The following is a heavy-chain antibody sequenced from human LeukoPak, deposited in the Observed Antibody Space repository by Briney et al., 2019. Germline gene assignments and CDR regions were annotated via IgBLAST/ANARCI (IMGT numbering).Heavy chain of an antibody. J-gene: IGHJ4*02. V-gene: IGHV4-59*01. D-gene: IGHD5-18*01. Sequence: PSETLSLTCPVSGGSISSYYWSWIRQPPGKGLEWIGYIYYSGSTNYNPSLKSRVTISVDTSKNQFSLKLSSVTAADTAVYYCAREGYSYGPFDYWGQGTLVTVSS. CDR3: AREGYSYGPFDY. CDR2: IYYSGST. CDR1: GGSISSYY.